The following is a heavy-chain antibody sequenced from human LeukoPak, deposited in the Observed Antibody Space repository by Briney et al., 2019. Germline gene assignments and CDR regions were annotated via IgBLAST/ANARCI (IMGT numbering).Heavy chain of an antibody. CDR2: INWYASNT. CDR3: ARGGLGNMDV. CDR1: GFTFDDYT. V-gene: IGHV3-43*01. J-gene: IGHJ6*03. Sequence: RPGGSLRLSCAASGFTFDDYTIHWVRQVPGKGLEWVSLINWYASNTYYADSVRGRFTISRDNSKDSLYLRMDSLRTEDTAFYYCARGGLGNMDVWGKGTTVTVSS. D-gene: IGHD3-10*01.